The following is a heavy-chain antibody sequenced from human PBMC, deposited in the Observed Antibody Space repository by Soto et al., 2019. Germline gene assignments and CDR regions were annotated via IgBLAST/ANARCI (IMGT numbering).Heavy chain of an antibody. CDR2: IYHSGST. D-gene: IGHD2-15*01. J-gene: IGHJ5*02. CDR3: ARERQGYCSGGSCYSGTGNWFDP. Sequence: QVQLQESGPGLVKPSGTLSLTCAVSGGSISSSNWWSWVRQPPGKGLEWIGEIYHSGSTNYNPSLKSRVPISVDKSKNQFSLKLSSVTAADTAVYYCARERQGYCSGGSCYSGTGNWFDPWGQGTLVTVSS. V-gene: IGHV4-4*02. CDR1: GGSISSSNW.